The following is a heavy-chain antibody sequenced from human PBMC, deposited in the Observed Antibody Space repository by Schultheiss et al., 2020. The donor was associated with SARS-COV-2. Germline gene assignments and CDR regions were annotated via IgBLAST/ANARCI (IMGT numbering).Heavy chain of an antibody. CDR3: ATQVGGAGY. V-gene: IGHV3-30*03. J-gene: IGHJ4*02. CDR2: ISFDEQNK. CDR1: ASKFSSFG. D-gene: IGHD6-19*01. Sequence: SCTASASKFSSFGMHWVRQAPGKGLEWVAVISFDEQNKYYADSVKGRFTISRDNSRNILFLQMNSLRSEDTAVYYCATQVGGAGYWGQGTLVTVSS.